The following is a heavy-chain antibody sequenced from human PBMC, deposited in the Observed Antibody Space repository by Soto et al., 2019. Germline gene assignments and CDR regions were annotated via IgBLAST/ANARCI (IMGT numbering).Heavy chain of an antibody. CDR2: IYYSGST. CDR3: ARAQWSPEPHYFDY. Sequence: PSETLSLTCTVSGGSISSGDYYWSWIRQPPGKGLEWIGYIYYSGSTYYNPSLKSRVTISVDTSKNQFSLKLSSVTAADTAVYYRARAQWSPEPHYFDYWGQGTLVTVSS. CDR1: GGSISSGDYY. D-gene: IGHD6-19*01. J-gene: IGHJ4*02. V-gene: IGHV4-30-4*01.